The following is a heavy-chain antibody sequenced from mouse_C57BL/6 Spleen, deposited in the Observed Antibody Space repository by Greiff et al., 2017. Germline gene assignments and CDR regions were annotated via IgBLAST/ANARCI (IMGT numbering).Heavy chain of an antibody. J-gene: IGHJ3*01. D-gene: IGHD1-1*02. CDR1: GFTFSSYA. Sequence: EVKVEESGGGLVKPGGSLKLSCAASGFTFSSYAMSWVRQTPEKRLEWVATISDGGSYTYYPDNVKGRFTISRDNAKNNLYLQMSHLKSEDTAMYYCARERYYARFAYWGQGTLVTVSA. V-gene: IGHV5-4*01. CDR2: ISDGGSYT. CDR3: ARERYYARFAY.